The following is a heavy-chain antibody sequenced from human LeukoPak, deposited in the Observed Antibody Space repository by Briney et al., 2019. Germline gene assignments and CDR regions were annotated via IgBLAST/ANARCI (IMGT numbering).Heavy chain of an antibody. Sequence: SVKVSCKASGGTFSSYAISWVRQAPGQGLEWMGGIIPIFGTANYAQKFRGRVTITADESTSTAYMELSSLRSEDTAVYYCARKYYYDSSGYYYGEDYWGQGTLVTVSS. J-gene: IGHJ4*02. CDR2: IIPIFGTA. CDR3: ARKYYYDSSGYYYGEDY. V-gene: IGHV1-69*13. CDR1: GGTFSSYA. D-gene: IGHD3-22*01.